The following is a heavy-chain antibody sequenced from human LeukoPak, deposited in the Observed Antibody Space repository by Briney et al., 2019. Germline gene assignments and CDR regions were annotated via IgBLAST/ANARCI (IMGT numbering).Heavy chain of an antibody. Sequence: HPGGSLRLSCAASGFTFSSYSMNWVRQAPGKGLEWVSYISSSSSTIYYADSVKGRFTISRDNAKNSLYLQMNSLRAEDTAVYYCARDGSREDYYMDVWGKGTTVTVSS. CDR3: ARDGSREDYYMDV. D-gene: IGHD1-26*01. CDR1: GFTFSSYS. V-gene: IGHV3-48*04. J-gene: IGHJ6*03. CDR2: ISSSSSTI.